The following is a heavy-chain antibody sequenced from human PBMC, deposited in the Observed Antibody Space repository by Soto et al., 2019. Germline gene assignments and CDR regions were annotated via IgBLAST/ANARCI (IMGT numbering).Heavy chain of an antibody. CDR3: AKDGGGYSDGYSGGFDY. Sequence: GGSLRLSCAASGFTFDDYTMHWVRQAPGKGLEWVSLISWDGGSTYYADSVKGRFTISRDNSKNSLYLQMNSLRTEDTALYYCAKDGGGYSDGYSGGFDYWGQGTLVTVSS. V-gene: IGHV3-43*01. CDR1: GFTFDDYT. CDR2: ISWDGGST. J-gene: IGHJ4*02. D-gene: IGHD5-18*01.